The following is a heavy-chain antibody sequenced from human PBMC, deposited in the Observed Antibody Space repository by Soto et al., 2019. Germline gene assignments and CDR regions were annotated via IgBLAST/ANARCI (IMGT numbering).Heavy chain of an antibody. CDR3: ARVMSPSYINDAFDI. Sequence: QVQLVESGGGVVQPGRSLRLSCVASGFSLTNYVIHWVRRAPGKGLEWVAVLSFDGDYVDFADSVKGRFSISRDTSKNTEYLKMNTLKVEDTAVYHCARVMSPSYINDAFDIWGRGTEVAVSA. D-gene: IGHD5-18*01. CDR1: GFSLTNYV. J-gene: IGHJ3*02. V-gene: IGHV3-33*05. CDR2: LSFDGDYV.